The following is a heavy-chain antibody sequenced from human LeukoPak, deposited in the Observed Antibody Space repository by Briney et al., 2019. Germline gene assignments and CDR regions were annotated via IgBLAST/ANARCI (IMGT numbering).Heavy chain of an antibody. D-gene: IGHD2-8*02. CDR3: ARLYGLLDYFDY. J-gene: IGHJ4*02. CDR2: IYYSGST. CDR1: GGSISSSSYY. V-gene: IGHV4-39*01. Sequence: SETLSLTCTVSGGSISSSSYYWGWIRQPPGKGLEWIGSIYYSGSTYYNPSLKSRVTISVDTSKNQFSLKLSSVTAADTAVYYCARLYGLLDYFDYWGQGTLVTVSS.